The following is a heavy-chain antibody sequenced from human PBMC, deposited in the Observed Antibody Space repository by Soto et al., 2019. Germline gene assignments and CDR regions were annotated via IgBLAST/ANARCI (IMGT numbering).Heavy chain of an antibody. J-gene: IGHJ4*02. D-gene: IGHD1-1*01. CDR1: GGSISSSSYY. V-gene: IGHV4-39*01. Sequence: SEILSLTCTVSGGSISSSSYYWGWIRQPPGKGLEWIGSIYYSGSTYYNPSLKSRVTISVDTSKNQFSLKLSSVTAADTAVYYCARRSGWNDGNSFDYWGQGTLVTVSS. CDR2: IYYSGST. CDR3: ARRSGWNDGNSFDY.